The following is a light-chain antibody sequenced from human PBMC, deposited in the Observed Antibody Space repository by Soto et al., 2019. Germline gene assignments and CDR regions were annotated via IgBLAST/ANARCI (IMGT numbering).Light chain of an antibody. V-gene: IGLV2-8*01. CDR3: SSDAGSNNVI. Sequence: QSVLTQPPSASGSPGQSVTIACTATSTDVGGYNYVSWYQQYPGKAPKLLIHEVSRRLSGVPDRFSGSKSGNTASLTVSGLQAGDEADYYCSSDAGSNNVIFGGGTKLTVL. CDR2: EVS. J-gene: IGLJ2*01. CDR1: STDVGGYNY.